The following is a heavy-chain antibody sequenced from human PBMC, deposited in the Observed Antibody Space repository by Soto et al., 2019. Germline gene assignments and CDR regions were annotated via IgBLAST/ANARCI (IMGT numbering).Heavy chain of an antibody. Sequence: ASVKVSCKASGYTFTGYYMHWVRQAPGQGLEWMGWINPNSGGTNYAQKFQGRVTMTRDTSISTAYMELSRLRSDDTAVYYCARVPRVGATSTFDYLGQGTLVTVSS. CDR2: INPNSGGT. D-gene: IGHD1-26*01. J-gene: IGHJ4*02. CDR1: GYTFTGYY. CDR3: ARVPRVGATSTFDY. V-gene: IGHV1-2*02.